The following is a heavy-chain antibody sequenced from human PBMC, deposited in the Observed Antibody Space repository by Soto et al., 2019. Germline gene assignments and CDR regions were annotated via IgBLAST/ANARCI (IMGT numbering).Heavy chain of an antibody. CDR3: VKKRSYDRTNYDHFDY. CDR2: ISANGRGT. CDR1: GFSFSTYP. D-gene: IGHD3-22*01. J-gene: IGHJ4*02. Sequence: EVQLLESGGDLVQPGGSLRLSCATSGFSFSTYPMSWVRQAPGKGLEWVTAISANGRGTSYADSVKGRFTILRDNSRNTLFLQMNSLRADDTAVYFCVKKRSYDRTNYDHFDYWVQGTLVTVSS. V-gene: IGHV3-23*01.